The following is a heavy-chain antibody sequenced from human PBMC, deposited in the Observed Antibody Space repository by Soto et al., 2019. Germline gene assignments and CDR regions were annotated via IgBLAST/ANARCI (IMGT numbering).Heavy chain of an antibody. CDR3: ANDIGVIEISGILAE. Sequence: EVRLVESGGGLVQPGRSLRLSCAASGFTFDDYALHWVRQAPGKGLEWVSFINYNSVSIGYADSVRGRFTVSRDNAKNSLHLQKNSLRNEDTGYYFCANDIGVIEISGILAEWGR. CDR1: GFTFDDYA. CDR2: INYNSVSI. D-gene: IGHD3-16*02. V-gene: IGHV3-9*01. J-gene: IGHJ2*01.